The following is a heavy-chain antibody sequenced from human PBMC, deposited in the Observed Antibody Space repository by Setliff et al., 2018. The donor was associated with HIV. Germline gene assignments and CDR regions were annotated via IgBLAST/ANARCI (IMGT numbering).Heavy chain of an antibody. Sequence: PGGSLRLSCAASGFTFTSYAMNWVRQAPGKGLEWVSSISSTSSYIYYADSVKGRFTISRDNSKNTLYLQMNSLRAADTAVYYCARWVYNSAWSLDYWGQGTLVTV. D-gene: IGHD6-19*01. CDR1: GFTFTSYA. CDR3: ARWVYNSAWSLDY. V-gene: IGHV3-21*04. J-gene: IGHJ4*02. CDR2: ISSTSSYI.